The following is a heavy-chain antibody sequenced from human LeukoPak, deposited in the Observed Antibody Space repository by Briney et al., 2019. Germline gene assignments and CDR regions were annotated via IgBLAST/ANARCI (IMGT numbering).Heavy chain of an antibody. CDR1: GASLSSHY. Sequence: SETLSLICTVSGASLSSHYWSWIRQPPGGGLEWIGHVYHSGSTSYNPSLENRVSISIDTSKNQFSLKLSSVTAADTAIYYCSTNMLRGLHFDYWGQGTLVAVSS. CDR2: VYHSGST. V-gene: IGHV4-59*11. J-gene: IGHJ4*02. CDR3: STNMLRGLHFDY. D-gene: IGHD3-10*01.